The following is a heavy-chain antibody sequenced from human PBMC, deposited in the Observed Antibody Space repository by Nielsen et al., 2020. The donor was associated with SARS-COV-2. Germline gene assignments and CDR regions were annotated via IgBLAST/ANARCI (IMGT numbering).Heavy chain of an antibody. V-gene: IGHV3-23*01. D-gene: IGHD2-2*01. CDR3: SSNYFDY. CDR1: EISFRSYG. J-gene: IGHJ4*02. CDR2: ISGSGGST. Sequence: GGSLRLSCVASEISFRSYGMHWVRQAPGKGLEWVSAISGSGGSTYYADSVKGRFTISRDNSKNTLYLQMNSLRAEDTAVYYCSSNYFDYWGQGTLVTVSS.